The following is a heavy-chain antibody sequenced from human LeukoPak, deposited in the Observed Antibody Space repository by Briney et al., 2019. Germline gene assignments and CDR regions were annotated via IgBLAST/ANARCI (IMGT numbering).Heavy chain of an antibody. CDR2: ISYDGSNK. D-gene: IGHD3-9*01. Sequence: GGSLRLSCAASGFTFSSYGMHWVRQAPGKGLEWVAVISYDGSNKYYADSVKGRFTISRDNSKNTLYLQMNSLRAEDTAVYYCAKDILTGYYNVGDYWGQGTQVTVSS. J-gene: IGHJ4*02. V-gene: IGHV3-30*18. CDR3: AKDILTGYYNVGDY. CDR1: GFTFSSYG.